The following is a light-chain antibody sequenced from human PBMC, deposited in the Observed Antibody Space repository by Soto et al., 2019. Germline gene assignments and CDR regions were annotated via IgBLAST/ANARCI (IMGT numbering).Light chain of an antibody. J-gene: IGKJ2*01. V-gene: IGKV1-39*01. CDR2: VAS. Sequence: DIQMTQSPSSLSACVGDRVTITCRASQSITTYLNWYQKKPGQAPQLLIYVASSLQSGGPSRFIGSGSGTDFALTISSLQPEDFASYYCQQGSTIPYTFGQGTKVDIK. CDR1: QSITTY. CDR3: QQGSTIPYT.